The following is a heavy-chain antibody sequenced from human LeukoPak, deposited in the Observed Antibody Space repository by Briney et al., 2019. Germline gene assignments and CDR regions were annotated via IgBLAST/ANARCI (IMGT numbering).Heavy chain of an antibody. Sequence: SETLSLTCTVSGGSISSYYWSWIRQPPGKGLEWIGYIYHSGSTNYNPSLKSRVTISVDTSKNQFSLKLSSVTAADTAVYYCARVPRSGWFPFDYWGQGTMVTVSS. CDR1: GGSISSYY. J-gene: IGHJ4*02. CDR3: ARVPRSGWFPFDY. V-gene: IGHV4-59*01. D-gene: IGHD6-19*01. CDR2: IYHSGST.